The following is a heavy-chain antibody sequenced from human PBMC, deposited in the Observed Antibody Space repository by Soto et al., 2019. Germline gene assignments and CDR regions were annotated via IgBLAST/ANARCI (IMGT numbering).Heavy chain of an antibody. D-gene: IGHD1-7*01. V-gene: IGHV3-7*03. J-gene: IGHJ4*02. Sequence: EVQLVESGGGLVQPGGSLRLSCAASGFTFSSYWMSWVRQAPGKGLEWVANIKQDGSEKYYVDSVKGRFTISRDNAKNSLYLQMNSLRAEVTAVYYCAREGNRNYAAEAGSDYWGQGTLVTVSS. CDR2: IKQDGSEK. CDR3: AREGNRNYAAEAGSDY. CDR1: GFTFSSYW.